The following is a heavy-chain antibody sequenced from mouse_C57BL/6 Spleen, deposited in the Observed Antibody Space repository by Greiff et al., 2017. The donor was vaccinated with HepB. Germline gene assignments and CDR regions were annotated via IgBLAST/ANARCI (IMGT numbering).Heavy chain of an antibody. CDR1: GYTFTSYW. V-gene: IGHV1-69*01. Sequence: VQLQQPGAELVMPGASVKLSCKASGYTFTSYWMHWVKQRPGQGLEWIGEIDPSDSYTNYNQKFKGKSTLTVDKSSSTAYMQLSSLTSEDSAVYYCARSYYDYDGWFAYWGQGTLVTVSA. D-gene: IGHD2-4*01. CDR2: IDPSDSYT. J-gene: IGHJ3*01. CDR3: ARSYYDYDGWFAY.